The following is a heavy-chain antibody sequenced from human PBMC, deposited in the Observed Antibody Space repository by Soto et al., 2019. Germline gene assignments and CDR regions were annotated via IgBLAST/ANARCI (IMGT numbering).Heavy chain of an antibody. D-gene: IGHD2-21*02. CDR3: ARGGRSDWQVALDI. V-gene: IGHV4-34*01. CDR1: AGSFSHYY. CDR2: IKHSGSS. Sequence: QVQPQPWGAGLLKPSETLSLTCAVYAGSFSHYYWNWIRQSPGKWLEWIGKIKHSGSSNYNPSLRSRVPISVDMSKNQCSLSLTSVTAADTAVYYCARGGRSDWQVALDIWGQGTMVTVSS. J-gene: IGHJ3*02.